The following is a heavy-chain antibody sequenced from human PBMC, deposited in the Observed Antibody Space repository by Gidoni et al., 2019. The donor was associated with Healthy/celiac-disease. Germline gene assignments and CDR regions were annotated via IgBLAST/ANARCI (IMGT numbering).Heavy chain of an antibody. J-gene: IGHJ4*02. CDR3: AKAGEDSSSWYLPFDY. CDR2: ISYDGSNK. D-gene: IGHD6-13*01. Sequence: QVQLVESGGGVVQPGRSLRLSCAASGFTFSSYGMHWVRQAPGKGLEWVAVISYDGSNKYYADSVKGRFTISRDNSKNTLYLQMNSLRAEDTAVYYCAKAGEDSSSWYLPFDYWGQGTLVTVSS. CDR1: GFTFSSYG. V-gene: IGHV3-30*18.